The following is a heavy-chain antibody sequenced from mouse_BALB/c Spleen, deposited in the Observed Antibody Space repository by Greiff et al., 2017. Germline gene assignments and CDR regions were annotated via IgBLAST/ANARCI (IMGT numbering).Heavy chain of an antibody. J-gene: IGHJ4*01. D-gene: IGHD1-2*01. V-gene: IGHV5-17*02. Sequence: EVMLVESGGGLVQPGGSRKLSCAASGFTFSSFGMHWVRQAPEKALEWVAYISSGSSTIYYADTVKGRFTISRDNPKNTLFLQMTSLRSEDTAMYYCARWGITTRAMDYWGQGTSVTVSS. CDR1: GFTFSSFG. CDR3: ARWGITTRAMDY. CDR2: ISSGSSTI.